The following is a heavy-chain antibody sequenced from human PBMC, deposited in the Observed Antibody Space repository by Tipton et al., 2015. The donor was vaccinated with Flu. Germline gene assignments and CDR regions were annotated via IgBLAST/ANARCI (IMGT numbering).Heavy chain of an antibody. CDR2: IYSGGGST. D-gene: IGHD4-17*01. CDR3: ARDWAVTPGAASSFDY. CDR1: GFTVSRNY. Sequence: SLRLSCAASGFTVSRNYMSWVRQSPGKGLEWVSVIYSGGGSTYYADSVKGRFSISTDSTTNSVFLQMNSLRAEDTAVYYCARDWAVTPGAASSFDYWGQGTLVTVSS. V-gene: IGHV3-66*01. J-gene: IGHJ4*02.